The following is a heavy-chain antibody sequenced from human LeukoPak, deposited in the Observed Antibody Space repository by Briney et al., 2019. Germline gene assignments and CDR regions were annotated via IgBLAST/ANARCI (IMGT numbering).Heavy chain of an antibody. CDR1: GGSISSYY. D-gene: IGHD3-16*01. CDR3: ARTLPVRGGFDY. J-gene: IGHJ4*02. Sequence: SETLSLTCTVPGGSISSYYWSWIRQPPGKGLEWIGYIYYSGSTNYNPSLKSRVTISVDTSKNQFSLKLSSVTAADTAVYYCARTLPVRGGFDYWGQGTLVTVS. V-gene: IGHV4-59*08. CDR2: IYYSGST.